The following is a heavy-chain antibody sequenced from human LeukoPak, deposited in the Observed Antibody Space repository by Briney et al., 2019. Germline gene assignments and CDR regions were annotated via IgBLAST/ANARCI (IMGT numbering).Heavy chain of an antibody. CDR3: ARGARGGLLWFGETD. CDR2: IIPIFGTA. Sequence: SVKVACKASGGTFSSYAISWVRQAPGQGLEWMGGIIPIFGTANYAQKFQGRVTITADESTSTAYMELSSPRSEGTAVYYCARGARGGLLWFGETDWGQGTLVTVSS. V-gene: IGHV1-69*13. CDR1: GGTFSSYA. J-gene: IGHJ4*02. D-gene: IGHD3-10*01.